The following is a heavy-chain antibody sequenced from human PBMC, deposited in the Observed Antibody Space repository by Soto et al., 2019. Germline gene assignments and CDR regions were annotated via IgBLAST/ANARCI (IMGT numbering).Heavy chain of an antibody. CDR1: GFSFSDYY. D-gene: IGHD3-10*01. CDR2: IGASGSPI. Sequence: QMQLVQSGGCLVKPGGSLRLSCAASGFSFSDYYMSWIRRAPGKGLEWVSYIGASGSPIYFGDSVKGRFSISRDNTNNSLYLQMNSLRPDDTAVYYCARGTYGMDVWGQGTTVIVSS. J-gene: IGHJ6*02. V-gene: IGHV3-11*01. CDR3: ARGTYGMDV.